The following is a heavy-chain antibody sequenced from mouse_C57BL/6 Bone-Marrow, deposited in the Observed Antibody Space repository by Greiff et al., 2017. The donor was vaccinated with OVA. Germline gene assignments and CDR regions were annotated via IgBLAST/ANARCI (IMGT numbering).Heavy chain of an antibody. J-gene: IGHJ3*01. Sequence: EVQGVESGGGLVKPGGSLKLSCAASGFTFSDSGMHWVRQAPEKGLEWFAYISSGSSTIYYADTVKGRFTIYRDNAKNTMFLQMTSLRAEDTAMYYCVYYPFAYWGQGTLVTVSA. D-gene: IGHD1-1*02. V-gene: IGHV5-17*01. CDR1: GFTFSDSG. CDR2: ISSGSSTI. CDR3: VYYPFAY.